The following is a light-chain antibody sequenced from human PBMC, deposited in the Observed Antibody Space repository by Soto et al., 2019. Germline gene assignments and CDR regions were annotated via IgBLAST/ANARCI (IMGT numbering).Light chain of an antibody. Sequence: EIVMTQSPATLSVSPGERATLSCRASQSVSSNLAWYQQKPGRAPRLLIYGASTRATGIPARFSGSGSGTEFTPNISSLQSEDFAVYSCQQYNNWPPHTFGQGTKLEIK. CDR1: QSVSSN. CDR2: GAS. CDR3: QQYNNWPPHT. J-gene: IGKJ2*01. V-gene: IGKV3-15*01.